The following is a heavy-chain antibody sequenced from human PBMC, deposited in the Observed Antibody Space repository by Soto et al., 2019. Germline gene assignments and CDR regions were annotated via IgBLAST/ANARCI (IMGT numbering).Heavy chain of an antibody. Sequence: GXSXKVSCKASGYTXTGYYMRWVRQAPGQGLEWMGWINPNSGGTNYSQKFKGRVTMTRDTSISTAYMELSRLRSDDTAVYYFARDRMITFGGVIGPRGMDVWGQGTTGTVSS. CDR2: INPNSGGT. CDR3: ARDRMITFGGVIGPRGMDV. J-gene: IGHJ6*02. D-gene: IGHD3-16*01. CDR1: GYTXTGYY. V-gene: IGHV1-2*02.